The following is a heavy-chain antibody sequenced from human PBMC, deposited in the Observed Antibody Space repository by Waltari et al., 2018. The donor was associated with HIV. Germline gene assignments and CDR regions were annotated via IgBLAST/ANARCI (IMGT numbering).Heavy chain of an antibody. Sequence: DVQLEESGGGLVEPGGCLRLYCADPGCNFNPFVFTWVRHAPGKGLEWVSYISTSSRPIYYADSVKGRFTISRDDAKNSLYLEMNSLRADDTAVYYCARESYYYDSSGYPLAYWAQGILVTVSS. J-gene: IGHJ4*02. D-gene: IGHD3-22*01. CDR2: ISTSSRPI. CDR1: GCNFNPFV. V-gene: IGHV3-48*04. CDR3: ARESYYYDSSGYPLAY.